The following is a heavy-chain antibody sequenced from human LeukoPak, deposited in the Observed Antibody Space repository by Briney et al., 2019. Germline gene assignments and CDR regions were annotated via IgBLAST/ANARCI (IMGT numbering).Heavy chain of an antibody. CDR3: ARDGDYGDYPPFDY. CDR2: ISSSSSTI. Sequence: GGSLRPSCAASGFTFSSYSMNWVRQAPGKGLEWVSYISSSSSTIYYADSVKGRFTISRDNAKNSLYLQMNSLRAEDTAVYYCARDGDYGDYPPFDYWGQGTLVTVSS. J-gene: IGHJ4*02. CDR1: GFTFSSYS. D-gene: IGHD4-17*01. V-gene: IGHV3-48*01.